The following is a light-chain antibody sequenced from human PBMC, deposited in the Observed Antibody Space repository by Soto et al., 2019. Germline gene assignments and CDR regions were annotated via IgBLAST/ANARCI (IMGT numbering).Light chain of an antibody. V-gene: IGKV3-20*01. CDR1: QSVNSNY. Sequence: EIVLTQSPGTLSLSPGERASLSCRASQSVNSNYFAWYQQKPGQAPSLLIYATSSRAAGIPDRFSVSGSGTDFTLTISRLEPEDFALYYCQQYGTSPLTWTFGQGTKMEVK. CDR3: QQYGTSPLTWT. J-gene: IGKJ1*01. CDR2: ATS.